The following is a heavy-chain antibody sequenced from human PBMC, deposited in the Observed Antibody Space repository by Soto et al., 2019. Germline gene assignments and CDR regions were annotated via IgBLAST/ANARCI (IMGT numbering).Heavy chain of an antibody. J-gene: IGHJ6*02. Sequence: EVQLLESGGGLVQPGGSLRLSCAASGFTFSNYAVSWVRQASGKGLEWVSGISLSGGSTYYPDSVKGRFTISRDNSKNTLYLQMKSLRAEDTAVYYCARVYVPGGYHYYGMDVWGQGTTVTVSS. V-gene: IGHV3-23*01. D-gene: IGHD3-10*01. CDR2: ISLSGGST. CDR1: GFTFSNYA. CDR3: ARVYVPGGYHYYGMDV.